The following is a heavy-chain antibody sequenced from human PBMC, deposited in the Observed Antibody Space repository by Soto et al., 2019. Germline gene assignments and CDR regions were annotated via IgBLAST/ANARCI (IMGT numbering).Heavy chain of an antibody. D-gene: IGHD3-10*01. V-gene: IGHV3-30*18. Sequence: SLTRSCAAAGFTFSTYGMHLVRQAPGKGREGVASISYDGNEKYYADSLQGRFTISRDNSKKALYLQVNSLRGEDTAVYYCAKEKCGRGPSFLYGMDLWGQGTKVTVSS. CDR2: ISYDGNEK. J-gene: IGHJ6*02. CDR1: GFTFSTYG. CDR3: AKEKCGRGPSFLYGMDL.